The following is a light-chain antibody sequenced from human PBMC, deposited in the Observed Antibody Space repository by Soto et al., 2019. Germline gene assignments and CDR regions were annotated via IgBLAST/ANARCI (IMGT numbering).Light chain of an antibody. CDR2: GAS. V-gene: IGKV3-20*01. CDR1: QSVAKNY. CDR3: HQYVTAPPYS. Sequence: EIVLTQSPVTLSLSPGERATLSCRASQSVAKNYLAWYQQKPGQAPRLLVYGASNRATGIPDRISGSGSGTDFTLTINGLEPEDSAVYYCHQYVTAPPYSFGQGTKLEIK. J-gene: IGKJ2*03.